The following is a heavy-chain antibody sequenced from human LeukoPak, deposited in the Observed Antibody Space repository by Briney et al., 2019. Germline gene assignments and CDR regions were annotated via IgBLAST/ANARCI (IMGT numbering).Heavy chain of an antibody. V-gene: IGHV3-66*04. CDR2: IYSGGST. Sequence: PGGSLRLSCAASGFSVSSNYMSWVRQAPGKGLEWVSVIYSGGSTYYADSVKGRFTISRDNSKNTLYLRMNSLRAEDTAVYYCARPKYSGYDWDAFDIWGPGTMVTVSS. J-gene: IGHJ3*02. CDR1: GFSVSSNY. D-gene: IGHD5-12*01. CDR3: ARPKYSGYDWDAFDI.